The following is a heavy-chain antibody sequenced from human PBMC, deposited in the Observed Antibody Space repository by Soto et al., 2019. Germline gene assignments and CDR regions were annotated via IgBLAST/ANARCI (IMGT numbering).Heavy chain of an antibody. Sequence: GSLRLSCVASGLSFSSYSMSGVRQAPGRGLEWVSGFRAGGDDGTTYYADSVKGRFTISRDNSKNTLFLQINRLRAEDTAIYYCEKKVNSGSGSQYFDYFGQGTLVTVPS. J-gene: IGHJ4*02. CDR1: GLSFSSYS. D-gene: IGHD3-10*01. CDR2: FRAGGDDGTT. V-gene: IGHV3-23*01. CDR3: EKKVNSGSGSQYFDY.